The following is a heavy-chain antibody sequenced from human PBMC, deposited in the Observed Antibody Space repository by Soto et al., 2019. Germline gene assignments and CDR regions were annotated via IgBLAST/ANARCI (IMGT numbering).Heavy chain of an antibody. V-gene: IGHV3-30*18. D-gene: IGHD2-15*01. CDR3: PKDRARYCGGGSCYSIFDY. CDR2: ISYDGSNK. Sequence: QVQLVESGGGVVQPGRSLRLSCAASGFTFSSYGVHWVRQAPGKGLEWVAVISYDGSNKYYADSVKGRFTISRDNSKSTLYLQMNSLRAEDTAVYYCPKDRARYCGGGSCYSIFDYWGQGTLVTVSS. CDR1: GFTFSSYG. J-gene: IGHJ4*02.